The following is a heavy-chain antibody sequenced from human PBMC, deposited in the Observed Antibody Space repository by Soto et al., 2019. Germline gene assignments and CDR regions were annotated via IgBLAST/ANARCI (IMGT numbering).Heavy chain of an antibody. Sequence: SETLSLTCTVSGGSISSSSYYWGWIRQPPGKGLEWIGSIYYSGSTYYNPSLKSRVTISVDTSKNQFSLKLSSVTAADTAVYYCARHYYDILTGYYRPPYYFDYWGQGTLVTVSS. J-gene: IGHJ4*02. CDR1: GGSISSSSYY. CDR2: IYYSGST. CDR3: ARHYYDILTGYYRPPYYFDY. V-gene: IGHV4-39*01. D-gene: IGHD3-9*01.